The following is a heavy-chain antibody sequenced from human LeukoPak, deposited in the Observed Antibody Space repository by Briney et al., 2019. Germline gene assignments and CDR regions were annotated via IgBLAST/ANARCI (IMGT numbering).Heavy chain of an antibody. CDR1: GFTFSSYS. CDR2: ISSSSSYI. Sequence: GGSLRLSCAASGFTFSSYSMNWVRQAPGKGLEWVSSISSSSSYIYYADSVKGRFTISRDNAKNSLYLQMNSLRAEDTAVYYCARGPDYDFWSGYTGYWGQGTLVTVSS. J-gene: IGHJ4*02. CDR3: ARGPDYDFWSGYTGY. D-gene: IGHD3-3*01. V-gene: IGHV3-21*01.